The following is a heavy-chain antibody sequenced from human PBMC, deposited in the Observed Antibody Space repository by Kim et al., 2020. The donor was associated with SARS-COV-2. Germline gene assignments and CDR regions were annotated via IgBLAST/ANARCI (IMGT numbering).Heavy chain of an antibody. CDR1: GYSFTSYW. D-gene: IGHD4-17*01. Sequence: GESLKISCKGSGYSFTSYWIGWVRQMPGKGLEWMGIIYPGDSDTRYSPSFQGQVTISADKSISTAYLQWSSLKASDTAMYYCARQVTTANPSYYYYYGMDVCGQGTTVTVSS. CDR2: IYPGDSDT. CDR3: ARQVTTANPSYYYYYGMDV. V-gene: IGHV5-51*01. J-gene: IGHJ6*02.